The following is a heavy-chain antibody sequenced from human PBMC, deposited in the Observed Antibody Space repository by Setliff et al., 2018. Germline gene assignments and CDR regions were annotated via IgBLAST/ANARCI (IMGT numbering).Heavy chain of an antibody. CDR3: ARLYIVVVVAATPAWFDP. CDR2: IYHSGST. V-gene: IGHV4-38-2*01. CDR1: GYSISSGYY. D-gene: IGHD2-15*01. J-gene: IGHJ5*02. Sequence: PSETLSLTCAVSGYSISSGYYWGWIRQPPGKGLEWIGSIYHSGSTYYNPSLKSRVTTSVDTSKNQFSLKLSSVTAADTAVYYCARLYIVVVVAATPAWFDPWGQGTLVTVSS.